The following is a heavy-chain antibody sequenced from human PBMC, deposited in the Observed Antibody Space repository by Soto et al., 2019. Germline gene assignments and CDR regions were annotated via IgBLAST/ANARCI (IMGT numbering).Heavy chain of an antibody. J-gene: IGHJ6*02. CDR2: ISYDGSNK. V-gene: IGHV3-30*18. D-gene: IGHD3-22*01. CDR1: GFTFSSYG. CDR3: AKDVDYYDSSGYYGMDV. Sequence: PGGCLRLSCAASGFTFSSYGMHWVRPAPGKGLEWVAVISYDGSNKYYADSVKGRFTISRDNSKNTLYLQMNSLRAEDTAVYYCAKDVDYYDSSGYYGMDVWGQGTTVTVSS.